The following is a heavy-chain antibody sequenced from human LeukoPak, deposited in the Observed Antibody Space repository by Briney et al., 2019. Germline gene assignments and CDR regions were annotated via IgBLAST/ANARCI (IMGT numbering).Heavy chain of an antibody. CDR3: AKAPRLRVNYFDY. V-gene: IGHV3-23*01. D-gene: IGHD4-17*01. Sequence: PGESLRLSCAASGFAFSSYAMSWVRQAPGKGLEWVSAISGSGGSTYYADSVKGRFTISRDNSKNTLYLQMNSLRAEDTAVYYCAKAPRLRVNYFDYWGQGTLVTVSS. J-gene: IGHJ4*02. CDR2: ISGSGGST. CDR1: GFAFSSYA.